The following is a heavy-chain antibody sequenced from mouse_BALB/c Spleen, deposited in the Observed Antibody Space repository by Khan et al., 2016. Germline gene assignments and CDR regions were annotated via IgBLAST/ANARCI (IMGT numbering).Heavy chain of an antibody. Sequence: QVQLKESGAELVRPGSSVKISCKASGFAFSSYWWNGVKQRPGQGLEWIGQIYPGDGDTTSNGKFTGKATLTADKSSSTAYMQLSSLTSGDSAVHFSARGTPFANWGQGALVTVSA. CDR2: IYPGDGDT. V-gene: IGHV1-80*01. CDR3: ARGTPFAN. J-gene: IGHJ3*01. CDR1: GFAFSSYW. D-gene: IGHD2-14*01.